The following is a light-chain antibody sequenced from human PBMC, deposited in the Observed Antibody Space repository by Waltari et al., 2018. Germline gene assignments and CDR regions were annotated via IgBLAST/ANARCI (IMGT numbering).Light chain of an antibody. CDR3: SSYTSRATYV. CDR1: NSDIGGYNY. Sequence: QSALTQHASVSGSPGQSITTSCTRTNSDIGGYNYVSWYKQHPGKAPKLMIYDVSMRPSGVSIRFSGSRSGNTASLTISGLQPDDKADYYCSSYTSRATYVFGTGTKVTVL. V-gene: IGLV2-14*03. J-gene: IGLJ1*01. CDR2: DVS.